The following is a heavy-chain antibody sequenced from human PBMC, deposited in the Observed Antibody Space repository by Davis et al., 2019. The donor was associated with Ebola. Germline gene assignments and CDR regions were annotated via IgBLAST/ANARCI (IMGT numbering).Heavy chain of an antibody. D-gene: IGHD1-26*01. V-gene: IGHV1-69*05. CDR2: IIPIFATT. CDR3: ASVVGAYAPFDY. CDR1: GGTFSKYA. Sequence: AASVKVSCKASGGTFSKYAINWVRQAPGQGLEWMGGIIPIFATTKYSQKFQGRVTMTRDTSTSTVYMELSSLRSEDTAVYYCASVVGAYAPFDYWGQGTLVTVSS. J-gene: IGHJ4*02.